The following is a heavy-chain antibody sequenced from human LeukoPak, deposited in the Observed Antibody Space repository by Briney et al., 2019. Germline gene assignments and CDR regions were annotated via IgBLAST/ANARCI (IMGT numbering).Heavy chain of an antibody. CDR2: INTDGTST. CDR3: AKEGDWNYDWFDP. D-gene: IGHD1-7*01. V-gene: IGHV3-74*01. Sequence: GGSLRLSCAASGFTFSDYWIHWVRQAPGKGLVWVSSINTDGTSTNYADSVKGRFTISRDNAKNTLYLQMNSLRAEDTAVYYCAKEGDWNYDWFDPWGQGTLVTVSS. CDR1: GFTFSDYW. J-gene: IGHJ5*02.